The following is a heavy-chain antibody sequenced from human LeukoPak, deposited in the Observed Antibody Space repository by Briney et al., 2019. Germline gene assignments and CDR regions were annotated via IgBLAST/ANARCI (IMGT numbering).Heavy chain of an antibody. Sequence: SETQSLTCTVSGGSISSYFWSWIPQPPGKGLEWIGYVYYSGSTNYNPSLKSRVTISVDTSKKQFSLKLSSATAADTAVYYCARVLDLSKRALDAFDSWGQGTMVTVSS. CDR2: VYYSGST. D-gene: IGHD2/OR15-2a*01. CDR1: GGSISSYF. J-gene: IGHJ3*02. CDR3: ARVLDLSKRALDAFDS. V-gene: IGHV4-59*01.